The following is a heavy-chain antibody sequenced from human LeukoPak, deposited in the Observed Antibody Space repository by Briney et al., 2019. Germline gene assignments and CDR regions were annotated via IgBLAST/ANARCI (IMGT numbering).Heavy chain of an antibody. CDR2: INHSGST. J-gene: IGHJ6*03. D-gene: IGHD3-3*01. CDR1: GGSFSGYY. V-gene: IGHV4-34*01. CDR3: ARHGMYDFWSGYYGGYYYYMDV. Sequence: SETLSLTCAVYGGSFSGYYWSWIRQPPGKGLEWIGEINHSGSTNYNPSLKSRVTISVDTSKNQFSLKLSSVTAADTAVYYCARHGMYDFWSGYYGGYYYYMDVWGKGTTVTVSS.